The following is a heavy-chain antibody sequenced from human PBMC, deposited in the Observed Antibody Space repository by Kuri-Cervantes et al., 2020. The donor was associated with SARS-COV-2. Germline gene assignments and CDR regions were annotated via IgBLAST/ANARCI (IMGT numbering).Heavy chain of an antibody. CDR3: ARGPKESLEYSSGHYYYYGMNV. V-gene: IGHV1-2*02. CDR1: GYTFTSYA. CDR2: INPRGGT. Sequence: ASVKVSCKASGYTFTSYAMNWARQAPGQGLEWMGWINPRGGTKYAQKFQGRVTMTRDTSISTAYMELSSMRSEETAVYYCARGPKESLEYSSGHYYYYGMNVWGQGTTVTVSS. D-gene: IGHD6-19*01. J-gene: IGHJ6*02.